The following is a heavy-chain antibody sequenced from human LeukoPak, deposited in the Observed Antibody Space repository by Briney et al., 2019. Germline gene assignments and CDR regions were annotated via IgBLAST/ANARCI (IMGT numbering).Heavy chain of an antibody. J-gene: IGHJ4*02. Sequence: SETLSLTCAVYGASFSGSYCSWIRQPPGKGLEWIGEIIHSGSTNYNPSLKSRVTISVDTSKNQFSLKLSSVTAADTAVYYCARFSAYYYDSSGYYSPGWIDYWGQGTLVTVSS. CDR3: ARFSAYYYDSSGYYSPGWIDY. V-gene: IGHV4-34*12. CDR1: GASFSGSY. CDR2: IIHSGST. D-gene: IGHD3-22*01.